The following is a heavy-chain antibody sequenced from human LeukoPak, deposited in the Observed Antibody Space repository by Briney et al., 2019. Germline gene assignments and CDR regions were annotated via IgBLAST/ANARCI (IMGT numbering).Heavy chain of an antibody. CDR2: INPSDDST. CDR3: ARAYYESSAYRHAVYFDY. Sequence: WASVKVSCKASGYTLNSSYMHWVRQAPGQGLEWMGIINPSDDSTRYAQKFQGRVTMTKDTSTNTVHMHLSSLSSDDTAVYYCARAYYESSAYRHAVYFDYWGQGTLVTVSS. V-gene: IGHV1-46*02. J-gene: IGHJ4*02. D-gene: IGHD3-22*01. CDR1: GYTLNSSY.